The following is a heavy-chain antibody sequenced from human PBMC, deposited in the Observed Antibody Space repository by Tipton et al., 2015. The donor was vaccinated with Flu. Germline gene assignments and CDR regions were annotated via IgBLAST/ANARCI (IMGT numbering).Heavy chain of an antibody. V-gene: IGHV4-34*01. CDR2: INQSGRP. J-gene: IGHJ5*02. CDR3: ARGSWEVRFDP. CDR1: GFIFSDYA. D-gene: IGHD1-26*01. Sequence: QVQLVQSGGGVVHPGRSLRLSCAASGFIFSDYAMHWVRQSPGKGLEWIGEINQSGRPNYNPSLKNRVTISVDTSKNQFSLSLTSVTAADTAMYYCARGSWEVRFDPWGQGTLVTVSS.